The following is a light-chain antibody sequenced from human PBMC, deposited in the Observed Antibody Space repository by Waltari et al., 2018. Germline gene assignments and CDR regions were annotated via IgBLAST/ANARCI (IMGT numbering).Light chain of an antibody. J-gene: IGLJ3*02. CDR1: SSDTGRYDI. V-gene: IGLV2-23*02. CDR2: DVS. CDR3: CSYAGNYIWV. Sequence: QSALTQPASLSGSPGQSVTIPCTGASSDTGRYDIVACYQQHPGNAPTLIICDVSKRPSGVSDRFSGSKSGDTASLTISGLQFEDEADYYCCSYAGNYIWVFGGGTRLAVL.